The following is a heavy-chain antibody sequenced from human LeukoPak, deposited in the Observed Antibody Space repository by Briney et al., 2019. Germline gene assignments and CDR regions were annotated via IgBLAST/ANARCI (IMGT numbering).Heavy chain of an antibody. D-gene: IGHD2-21*02. CDR2: INHSGST. Sequence: PETLSLTCAVYGGSFSGYYWSWIRQPPGKGLEWIGEINHSGSTNYNPSLKSRVTISVDTSKNQFSLKLSSVTAADTAVYYCASGRVTDSIYYYGMDVWGKGTTVTVSS. CDR1: GGSFSGYY. CDR3: ASGRVTDSIYYYGMDV. V-gene: IGHV4-34*01. J-gene: IGHJ6*04.